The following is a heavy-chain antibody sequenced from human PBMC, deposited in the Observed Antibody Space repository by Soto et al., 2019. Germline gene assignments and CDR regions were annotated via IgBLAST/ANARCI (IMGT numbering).Heavy chain of an antibody. CDR2: IWYDGSNK. CDR3: ARDRSSGWTLRRRYYFDY. D-gene: IGHD6-19*01. J-gene: IGHJ4*02. CDR1: GFTFSSYG. Sequence: GGSLRLSCATSGFTFSSYGMHLVRQAPGKGLEWVAVIWYDGSNKYYADSVKGRFTISRDNSKNTLYLQMNSLRAEDTAVYYCARDRSSGWTLRRRYYFDYWGQGTLVTVSS. V-gene: IGHV3-33*01.